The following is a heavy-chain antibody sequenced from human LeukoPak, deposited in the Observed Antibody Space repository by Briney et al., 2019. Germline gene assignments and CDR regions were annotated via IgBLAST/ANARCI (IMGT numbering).Heavy chain of an antibody. CDR1: GRPYRGYY. CDR3: GSVRWELSFSYNWFEL. V-gene: IGHV4-34*01. D-gene: IGHD3-16*02. CDR2: INHSGST. J-gene: IGHJ5*02. Sequence: SETLSLTCAVYGRPYRGYYWIWIRQPPGKGLEWIGEINHSGSTNYNPSLKSRVTISVDTSKNQFSLKLSSVTAADTAVHYCGSVRWELSFSYNWFELWGQGTLVTVSS.